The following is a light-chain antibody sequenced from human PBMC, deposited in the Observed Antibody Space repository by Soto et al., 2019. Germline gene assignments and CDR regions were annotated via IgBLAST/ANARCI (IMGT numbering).Light chain of an antibody. CDR2: DAS. J-gene: IGKJ1*01. CDR1: QSISSW. Sequence: IQMPQSPSTLSASVGDRVTITCRASQSISSWLAWYQQKPGKAPKLLIYDASSLESGVPSRFSGSGSGTEFTLTISSLQPDDFATYYCQQYSSYAWTFGQGTKVDIK. V-gene: IGKV1-5*01. CDR3: QQYSSYAWT.